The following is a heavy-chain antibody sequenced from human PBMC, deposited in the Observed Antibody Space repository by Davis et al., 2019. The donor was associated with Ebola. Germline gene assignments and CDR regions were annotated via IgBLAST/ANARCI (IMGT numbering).Heavy chain of an antibody. CDR3: ARDRRSSSTHFDY. V-gene: IGHV1-3*04. CDR2: INTGNGNT. J-gene: IGHJ4*02. CDR1: GYTFTTYT. Sequence: ASVKVSCKASGYTFTTYTVHWVRQAPGQRLEWMGWINTGNGNTEYSQKFQGRVSITRDTSASTAYMELSSLRSEDTAVYYCARDRRSSSTHFDYWGQGTLVTVSS. D-gene: IGHD6-6*01.